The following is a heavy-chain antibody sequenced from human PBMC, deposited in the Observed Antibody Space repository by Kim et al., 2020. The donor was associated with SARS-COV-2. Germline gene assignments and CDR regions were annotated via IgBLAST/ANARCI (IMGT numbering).Heavy chain of an antibody. CDR1: GGSISSSSYY. Sequence: SETLSLTCTVSGGSISSSSYYWGWIRQPPGKGLEWIGSIYYSGSTYYNPSLKSRVTISVDTSKNQFSLKLSSVTAADTAVYYCARGTGLLWADNFDYWGQGTLVTVSS. CDR3: ARGTGLLWADNFDY. CDR2: IYYSGST. V-gene: IGHV4-39*01. D-gene: IGHD3-3*01. J-gene: IGHJ4*02.